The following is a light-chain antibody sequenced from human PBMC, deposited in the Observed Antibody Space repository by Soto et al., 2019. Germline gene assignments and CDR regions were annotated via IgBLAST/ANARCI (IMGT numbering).Light chain of an antibody. Sequence: QSVLTQPPPASGTPGQRVTISCSGSSSNIGSNTVNWYQQLPGTAPKLLIYSNNQRPSGVPDRFSGSKSGTSASLAISGLQSEDEADYYCAAWDDSLNGAYVFGTGTKSPS. CDR1: SSNIGSNT. CDR3: AAWDDSLNGAYV. CDR2: SNN. V-gene: IGLV1-44*01. J-gene: IGLJ1*01.